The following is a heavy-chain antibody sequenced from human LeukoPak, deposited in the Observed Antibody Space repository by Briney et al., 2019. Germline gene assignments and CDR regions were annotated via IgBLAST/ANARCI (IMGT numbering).Heavy chain of an antibody. J-gene: IGHJ5*02. Sequence: GGSLRLSCAASGLTFSSSWMSWVRQAPGKGLEWVANIKLDGGETYYVDSVKGRFTISRDNAKNSVYLQMDSLRAEDTAVYYCVGEIRLVTAHWFDPWGQGTLVTVSS. CDR2: IKLDGGET. CDR3: VGEIRLVTAHWFDP. D-gene: IGHD2-21*02. V-gene: IGHV3-7*01. CDR1: GLTFSSSW.